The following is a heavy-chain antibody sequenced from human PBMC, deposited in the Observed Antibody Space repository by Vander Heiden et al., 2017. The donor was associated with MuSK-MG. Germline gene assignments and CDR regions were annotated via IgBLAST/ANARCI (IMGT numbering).Heavy chain of an antibody. V-gene: IGHV3-21*01. D-gene: IGHD1-26*01. CDR1: SFTFSAYS. J-gene: IGHJ4*02. CDR2: ISASSTYR. Sequence: EVQLEESGGGLVKPGGSLRLSCAASSFTFSAYSMNWVRQAPGKGLEWVSSISASSTYRDDADSVKGRFTISRDNAKSSLYLQMNSLRGDDTAVYYCARGGTYYDGWGQGTLVTVSS. CDR3: ARGGTYYDG.